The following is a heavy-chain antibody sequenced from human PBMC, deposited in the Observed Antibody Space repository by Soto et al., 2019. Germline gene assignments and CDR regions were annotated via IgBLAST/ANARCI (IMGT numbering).Heavy chain of an antibody. V-gene: IGHV1-69*12. J-gene: IGHJ4*02. CDR1: GGTFSSYA. Sequence: QVQLVQSGAEVKKPGSSVKVSCKASGGTFSSYAISWVRQAPGQGLEWMGGIIPIFGTANYAQKFQGRVTITADESTGTAYMELSSLRSEDTAVYYCARDVRGYHPGPYYFDYWGQGTLVTVSS. D-gene: IGHD5-18*01. CDR3: ARDVRGYHPGPYYFDY. CDR2: IIPIFGTA.